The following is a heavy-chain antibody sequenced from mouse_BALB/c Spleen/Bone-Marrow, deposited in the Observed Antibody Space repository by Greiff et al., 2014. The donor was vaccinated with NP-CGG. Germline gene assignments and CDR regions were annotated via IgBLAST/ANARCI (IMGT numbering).Heavy chain of an antibody. D-gene: IGHD2-4*01. J-gene: IGHJ2*01. CDR2: IDPANGNT. V-gene: IGHV14-3*02. CDR3: ARCDYGVYFDY. CDR1: GFNIKDTY. Sequence: VQLQQSGAEVVKPGASVKLSCTASGFNIKDTYMHWVKQRPEQGLEWIGRIDPANGNTKYDPKFQGKTTITADTSSNTAYLQLSSLTSEDTAVYYCARCDYGVYFDYWGQGTTLTVSS.